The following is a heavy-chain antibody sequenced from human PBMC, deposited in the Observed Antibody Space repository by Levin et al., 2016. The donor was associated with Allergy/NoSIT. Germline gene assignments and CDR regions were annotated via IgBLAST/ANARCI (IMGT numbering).Heavy chain of an antibody. D-gene: IGHD3-22*01. J-gene: IGHJ5*02. CDR2: ISSSSSTI. Sequence: WIRQPPGKGLEWVSYISSSSSTIYYADSVKGRFTISRDNAKNSLYLQMNSLRDEDTAVYYCAREYRGSSGYYNWFDPWGQGTLVTVSS. V-gene: IGHV3-48*02. CDR3: AREYRGSSGYYNWFDP.